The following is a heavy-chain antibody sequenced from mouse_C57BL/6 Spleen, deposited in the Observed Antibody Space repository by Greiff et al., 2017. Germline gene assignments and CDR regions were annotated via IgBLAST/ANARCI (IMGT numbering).Heavy chain of an antibody. CDR2: ISSGSSTI. CDR3: ARESPFDY. V-gene: IGHV5-17*01. CDR1: GFTFSDYG. Sequence: EVKLMESGGGLVKPGGSLKLSCAASGFTFSDYGMHWVRQAPEKGLEWVAYISSGSSTIYYADTVKGRFTISRDNAKNTQFLQMTRLRSEAAAMYYCARESPFDYWGQGTTLTVSS. J-gene: IGHJ2*01.